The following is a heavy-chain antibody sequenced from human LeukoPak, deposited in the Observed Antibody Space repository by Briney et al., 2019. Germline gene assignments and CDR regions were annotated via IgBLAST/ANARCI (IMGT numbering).Heavy chain of an antibody. CDR2: IYSGGST. D-gene: IGHD6-6*01. CDR3: ARDRYSSSAYYYYYYYMDV. V-gene: IGHV3-66*02. J-gene: IGHJ6*03. Sequence: GGSLRLSCAASGFTVSSNYMSWVRQAPGKGLEWVSVIYSGGSTYNADSVKGRFTISRDNSKNTLYLQMNSLRAEDTAVYYCARDRYSSSAYYYYYYYMDVWGKGTTVTVSS. CDR1: GFTVSSNY.